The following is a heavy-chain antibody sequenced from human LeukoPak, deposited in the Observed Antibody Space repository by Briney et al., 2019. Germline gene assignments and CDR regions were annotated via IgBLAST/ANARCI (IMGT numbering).Heavy chain of an antibody. CDR3: MRDVAYFGSSWHNWFDP. D-gene: IGHD6-13*01. Sequence: ASVKVSCKASGYTFTGYYMHWVRQAPGQGLEWMGWINPNSGGTSYAQKFQGWVTMTRDTSISTAYMELRSLRSDDSAVYYCMRDVAYFGSSWHNWFDPWGQGSLVIVAS. J-gene: IGHJ5*02. CDR1: GYTFTGYY. V-gene: IGHV1-2*04. CDR2: INPNSGGT.